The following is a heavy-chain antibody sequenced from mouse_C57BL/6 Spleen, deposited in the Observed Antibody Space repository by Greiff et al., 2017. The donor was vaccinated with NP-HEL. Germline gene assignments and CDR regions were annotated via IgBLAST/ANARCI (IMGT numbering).Heavy chain of an antibody. J-gene: IGHJ2*01. CDR2: INPNNGGT. D-gene: IGHD1-1*01. Sequence: EVQLQQSGPELVKPGASVKISCKASGYTFTDYYMNWVKQSHGKSLEWIGDINPNNGGTSYNQKFKGKATLTVDKSSSTAYMELRSLTSEDSAVYYCARPITTVVATSFDYWGQGTTLTVSS. V-gene: IGHV1-26*01. CDR3: ARPITTVVATSFDY. CDR1: GYTFTDYY.